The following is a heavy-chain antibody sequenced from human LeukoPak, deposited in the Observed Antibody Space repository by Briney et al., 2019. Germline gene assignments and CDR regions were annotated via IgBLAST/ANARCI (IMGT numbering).Heavy chain of an antibody. CDR3: AIKRYLGYCSSTSCSRVGAFDI. D-gene: IGHD2-2*01. CDR1: GFTFSSYA. J-gene: IGHJ3*02. CDR2: INHSGST. Sequence: PGGSLRLSCAASGFTFSSYAMSWVRQAPGKGLEWIGEINHSGSTNYNPSLKSRVTISVDTSKNQFSLKLSSVTAADTAVYYCAIKRYLGYCSSTSCSRVGAFDIWGQGTMVTVSS. V-gene: IGHV4-34*08.